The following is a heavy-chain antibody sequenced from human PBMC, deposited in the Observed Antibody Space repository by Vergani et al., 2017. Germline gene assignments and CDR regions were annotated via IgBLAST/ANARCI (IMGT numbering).Heavy chain of an antibody. CDR3: ARDGCSSTSCPDYYYYGMDV. CDR1: GFTFTNYG. V-gene: IGHV3-30*02. Sequence: QLVESGGGWVQPGGSLRLSCVVSGFTFTNYGMHWVRQAPGKGLEWVAFTRYDGIVEYYGDSVKGRFTISRDNAKNSLYLQMNSLRAEDTAVYYCARDGCSSTSCPDYYYYGMDVWGQGTTVTVSS. D-gene: IGHD2-2*01. CDR2: TRYDGIVE. J-gene: IGHJ6*02.